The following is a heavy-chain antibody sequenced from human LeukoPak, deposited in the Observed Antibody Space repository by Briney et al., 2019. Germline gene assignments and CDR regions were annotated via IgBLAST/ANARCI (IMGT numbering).Heavy chain of an antibody. CDR3: AVCYIDYDSFTGYSWQWLDP. CDR1: GCTFSSYA. CDR2: INPIFGTA. V-gene: IGHV1-69*05. Sequence: SVKVSCKASGCTFSSYAIHWVRQAPGQGLEWMGGINPIFGTANYAQKFQGRVTITTDESTSTAYMAQNSLRSDDPAVYYCAVCYIDYDSFTGYSWQWLDPWGKGTLVTVSS. J-gene: IGHJ5*01. D-gene: IGHD3-9*01.